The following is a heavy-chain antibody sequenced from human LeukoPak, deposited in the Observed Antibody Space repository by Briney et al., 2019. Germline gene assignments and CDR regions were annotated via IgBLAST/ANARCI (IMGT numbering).Heavy chain of an antibody. CDR3: ARGGGYYGSGSRDYYGMDV. V-gene: IGHV4-4*07. CDR1: GGSISSYY. D-gene: IGHD3-10*01. J-gene: IGHJ6*02. Sequence: PSETLSLTCTVSGGSISSYYWSWIRQPAGKGLEWIGRIYTSGSTDYNPSLKSRVTMSVDTSKNQFSLKLSSVTAADTAVYYCARGGGYYGSGSRDYYGMDVWGQGTTVTVSS. CDR2: IYTSGST.